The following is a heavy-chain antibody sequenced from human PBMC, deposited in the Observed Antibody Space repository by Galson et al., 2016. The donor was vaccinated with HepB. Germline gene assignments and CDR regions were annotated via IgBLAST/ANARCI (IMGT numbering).Heavy chain of an antibody. CDR3: ARDFYDFWSGYLGGNYFDY. D-gene: IGHD3-3*01. Sequence: SLRLSCAASGFTFSDYYMSWIRQAPGKGLEWVSYISSSSSYTNYAESVKGRFTISRDNAKNSLYLQMNSLIAEDTAVYYCARDFYDFWSGYLGGNYFDYWGQGTLVTVSS. V-gene: IGHV3-11*06. CDR1: GFTFSDYY. CDR2: ISSSSSYT. J-gene: IGHJ4*02.